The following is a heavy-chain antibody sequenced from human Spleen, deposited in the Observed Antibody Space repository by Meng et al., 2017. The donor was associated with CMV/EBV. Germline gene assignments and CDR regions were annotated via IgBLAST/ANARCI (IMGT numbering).Heavy chain of an antibody. D-gene: IGHD2-2*01. CDR2: ISVDNGDT. CDR3: ARWAPLGCIIASCYFPDY. V-gene: IGHV1-18*01. J-gene: IGHJ4*02. Sequence: ASVKVSCKASGYTFTTYGISWVRQAPGQGPEWMGWISVDNGDTHYAQKFQGRVTMTTDTSTSTAYMEVGNLRSDDTAVYYCARWAPLGCIIASCYFPDYWGQGTLVTVSS. CDR1: GYTFTTYG.